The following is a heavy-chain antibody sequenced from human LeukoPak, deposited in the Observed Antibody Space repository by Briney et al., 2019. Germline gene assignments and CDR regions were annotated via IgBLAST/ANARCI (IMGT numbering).Heavy chain of an antibody. D-gene: IGHD4-17*01. Sequence: SETLSLTCTVSGGSISSYYWSWIRQPPGKGLEWIGYISYSGSTYYNPSLKSRVTISVDTSKNQFSLELTSVTAADTAVYYCARDEVYGEPFDFWGQGTLVTVSS. V-gene: IGHV4-59*01. J-gene: IGHJ4*02. CDR1: GGSISSYY. CDR3: ARDEVYGEPFDF. CDR2: ISYSGST.